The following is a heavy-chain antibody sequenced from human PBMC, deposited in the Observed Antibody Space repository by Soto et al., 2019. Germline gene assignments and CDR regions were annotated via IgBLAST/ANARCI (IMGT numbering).Heavy chain of an antibody. Sequence: QVQLVESGGGVVQPGRSLRLSCAASGFTFSSYGMHWVRQAPGQGLEGVAVISYDGSNKYYADSVKGRFTISRDNSKNTLYLQMNSLGADDTAVYCGAKGLWFGELPFDAFDIWGQGTMVTGSS. CDR1: GFTFSSYG. CDR3: AKGLWFGELPFDAFDI. D-gene: IGHD3-10*01. J-gene: IGHJ3*02. V-gene: IGHV3-30*18. CDR2: ISYDGSNK.